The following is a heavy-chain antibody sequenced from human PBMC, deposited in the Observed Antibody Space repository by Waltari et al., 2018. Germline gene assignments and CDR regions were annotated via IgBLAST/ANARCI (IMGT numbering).Heavy chain of an antibody. Sequence: QVQLVESGGGVVQPGRSLRLSCAASGFTFSSYAMHWVRQAPGKGLEWVAVISYDGSNKYYADSVKGRFTISRDNSKNTLYLQMNSLRAEDTAVYYCARDHRTGYSSTKGAFDIWGQGTMVTVSS. D-gene: IGHD6-13*01. J-gene: IGHJ3*02. CDR2: ISYDGSNK. CDR1: GFTFSSYA. V-gene: IGHV3-30*01. CDR3: ARDHRTGYSSTKGAFDI.